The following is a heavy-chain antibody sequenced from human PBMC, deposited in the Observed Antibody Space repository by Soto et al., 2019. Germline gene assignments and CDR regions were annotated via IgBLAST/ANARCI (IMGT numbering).Heavy chain of an antibody. J-gene: IGHJ6*02. CDR3: ARWVATIIDYYYYGMDV. V-gene: IGHV4-31*03. CDR2: IYYSGST. Sequence: PSETLSLTCTVSGGSISSGGYYWSWIRQHPGKGLEWIGYIYYSGSTYYNPSLKSRVTISVDTSKNQFSLKLSSVTAADTAVYYWARWVATIIDYYYYGMDVWGQGTTVTVSS. CDR1: GGSISSGGYY. D-gene: IGHD5-12*01.